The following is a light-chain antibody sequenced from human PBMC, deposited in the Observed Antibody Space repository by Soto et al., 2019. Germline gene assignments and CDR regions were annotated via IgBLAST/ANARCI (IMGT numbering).Light chain of an antibody. CDR3: QQYNNWPPWT. CDR2: GAS. Sequence: EIVMTQSPATLSVSPGERATLSCMASQSVSSNLAWYQQKPGQAPRLLIYGASTRATGIPARFSGSGSGTEFTLTISSLQSEDFAVYVCQQYNNWPPWTFGQGTKVDNK. CDR1: QSVSSN. V-gene: IGKV3-15*01. J-gene: IGKJ1*01.